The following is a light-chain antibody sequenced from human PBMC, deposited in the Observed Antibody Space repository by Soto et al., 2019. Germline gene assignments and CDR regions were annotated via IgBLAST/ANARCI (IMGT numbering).Light chain of an antibody. Sequence: QSVLTQPASVSGSPGQSITISCTGISSDVGGYNYVSWYQQHPGKAPKLMIYDVSDRPSGISNRFSGSKFGNTASLTISGLQTEDEADYYCSSYTSTNTVFGGGTKLTVL. J-gene: IGLJ2*01. V-gene: IGLV2-14*03. CDR3: SSYTSTNTV. CDR2: DVS. CDR1: SSDVGGYNY.